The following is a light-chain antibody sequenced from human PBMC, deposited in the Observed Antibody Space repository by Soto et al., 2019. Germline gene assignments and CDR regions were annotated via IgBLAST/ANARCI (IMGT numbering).Light chain of an antibody. CDR2: DTS. CDR3: QRYNNWPLT. Sequence: EIVMTQSPATLSVSPGERATLSCRASQGIGDTLAWYQQKPGQTPRLLIYDTSTRATGVPARFSGSRSGAEFTLNINRLQSEDFGVYYCQRYNNWPLTFGGGTKVEVK. J-gene: IGKJ4*01. V-gene: IGKV3-15*01. CDR1: QGIGDT.